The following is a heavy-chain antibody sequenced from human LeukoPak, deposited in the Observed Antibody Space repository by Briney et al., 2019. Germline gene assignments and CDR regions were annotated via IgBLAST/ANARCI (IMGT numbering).Heavy chain of an antibody. J-gene: IGHJ5*02. CDR2: ISVYNDNT. Sequence: ASVKVSCKTSGYTFNKYSITWVRQAPGQGLEWMGWISVYNDNTNYAQSLQGRVTMTTDTSTSTAYMELRSLRSDDTAVYYCARGKSVTTLLNWFDPWGQGILVIVSS. D-gene: IGHD4-17*01. V-gene: IGHV1-18*01. CDR1: GYTFNKYS. CDR3: ARGKSVTTLLNWFDP.